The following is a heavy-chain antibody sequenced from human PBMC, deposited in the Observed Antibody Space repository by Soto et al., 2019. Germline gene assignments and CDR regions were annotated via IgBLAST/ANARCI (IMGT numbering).Heavy chain of an antibody. CDR1: GGSIRVQSYY. V-gene: IGHV4-39*07. J-gene: IGHJ5*01. CDR2: SYYSGTS. D-gene: IGHD1-1*01. Sequence: SETLSLTCTVSGGSIRVQSYYWTWIRQTPGKGLEWVGSSYYSGTSYFNPALKGRVTISVDTSTNQFSLRLTSVTAADTAIYYCARVRQGCSANNCYFDPWGQGTQVTVSS. CDR3: ARVRQGCSANNCYFDP.